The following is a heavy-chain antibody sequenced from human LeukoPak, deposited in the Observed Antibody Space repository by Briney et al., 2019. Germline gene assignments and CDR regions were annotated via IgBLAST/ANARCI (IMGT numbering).Heavy chain of an antibody. CDR2: INPSGGST. J-gene: IGHJ4*02. CDR1: GYTFTSYY. D-gene: IGHD3-3*01. V-gene: IGHV1-46*01. CDR3: ASSAVYDFWSGYCFGVRGRVY. Sequence: GASVKVSCKASGYTFTSYYMHWVRQAPGQGLEWMGIINPSGGSTSYAQKFQGRVTMTRDVSTSTVYMELSSLRSEDTAVYYCASSAVYDFWSGYCFGVRGRVYWSQGTLVTVSS.